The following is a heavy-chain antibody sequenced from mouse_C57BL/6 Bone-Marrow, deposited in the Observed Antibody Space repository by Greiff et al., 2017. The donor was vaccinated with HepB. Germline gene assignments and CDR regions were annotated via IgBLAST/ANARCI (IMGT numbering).Heavy chain of an antibody. Sequence: QVQLQQPGAELVKPGASVKLSCKASGYTFTSYWMQWVKQRPGQGLEWIGEIDPSDSYTNYNQKFKGKATLTVDTSSSTAYMQLSSLTSEDSAVYYWARSKGNYVGYYAMDYWGQGTSVTVSS. V-gene: IGHV1-50*01. CDR1: GYTFTSYW. D-gene: IGHD2-1*01. CDR2: IDPSDSYT. CDR3: ARSKGNYVGYYAMDY. J-gene: IGHJ4*01.